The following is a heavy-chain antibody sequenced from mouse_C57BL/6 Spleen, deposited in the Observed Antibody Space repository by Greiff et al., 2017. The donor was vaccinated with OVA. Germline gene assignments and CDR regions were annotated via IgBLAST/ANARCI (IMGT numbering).Heavy chain of an antibody. J-gene: IGHJ3*01. V-gene: IGHV1-52*01. CDR2: IDPSDSET. Sequence: VQLQQPGAELVRPGSSVKLSCKASGYTFTSYWMHWVKQRPIQGLEWIGNIDPSDSETHYNQKFKDKATLTVDKSSSTAYMQLSSLTSEDSAVYYCARGGYDGGFAYWGQGTLVTVSA. CDR1: GYTFTSYW. CDR3: ARGGYDGGFAY. D-gene: IGHD2-2*01.